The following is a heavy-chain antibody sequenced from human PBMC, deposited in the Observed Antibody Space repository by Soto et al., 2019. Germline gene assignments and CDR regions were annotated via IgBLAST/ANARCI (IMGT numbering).Heavy chain of an antibody. CDR3: AKDMEMTGSCTHGLCWTLDY. D-gene: IGHD2-8*01. V-gene: IGHV3-23*01. Sequence: PGGSLRLSCAASGFTFSSYAMSWVRQAPGKGLEWVSVISGSGVSTYYADSVKGRFTISRDKSKNTLYLQMNSLRAEDTAVYFCAKDMEMTGSCTHGLCWTLDYWGPGTLVTVSS. J-gene: IGHJ4*02. CDR1: GFTFSSYA. CDR2: ISGSGVST.